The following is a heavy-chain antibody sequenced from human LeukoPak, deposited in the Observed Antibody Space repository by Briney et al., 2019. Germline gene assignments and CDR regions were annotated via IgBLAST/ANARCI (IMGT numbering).Heavy chain of an antibody. D-gene: IGHD6-13*01. CDR1: VGSISSGGYY. CDR3: ASSKEGVGIAAAGTYGMDV. V-gene: IGHV4-31*03. Sequence: KTSQTLSLTCTVSVGSISSGGYYWSWIRQHPGKGLEWIGYIYYSGSTYYNPSLKSRVTISVDTSKNQFSLKLSSVTAADTAVYYCASSKEGVGIAAAGTYGMDVWGQGTTVTVSS. J-gene: IGHJ6*02. CDR2: IYYSGST.